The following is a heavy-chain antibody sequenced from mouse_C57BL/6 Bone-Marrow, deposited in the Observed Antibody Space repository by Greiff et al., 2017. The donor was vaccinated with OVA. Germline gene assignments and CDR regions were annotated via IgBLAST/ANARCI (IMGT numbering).Heavy chain of an antibody. V-gene: IGHV1-50*01. D-gene: IGHD2-4*01. CDR3: ARTDDYGYAMDY. CDR2: IDPSDSYT. CDR1: GYTFTSYW. Sequence: VQLKQPGAELVKPGASVKLSCKASGYTFTSYWMQWVKQRPGQGLEWIGEIDPSDSYTNYNQKFKGKATLTVDTSSSTAYMQLSSLTSEDSAVYYCARTDDYGYAMDYWGQGTSVTVSS. J-gene: IGHJ4*01.